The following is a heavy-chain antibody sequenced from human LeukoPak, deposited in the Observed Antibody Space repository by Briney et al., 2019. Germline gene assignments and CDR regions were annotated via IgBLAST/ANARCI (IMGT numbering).Heavy chain of an antibody. J-gene: IGHJ6*03. CDR2: INPKSGST. CDR3: TRDTDDPAVIDYMDV. D-gene: IGHD2-21*01. CDR1: GYTFTGYY. Sequence: ASVKVSCKASGYTFTGYYMHWVRQAPGQGLEWMGWINPKSGSTNYAQKFQGRVTMTRDTSITTVYMELTRLRSDDTAIYYCTRDTDDPAVIDYMDVWGKGTTVTVS. V-gene: IGHV1-2*02.